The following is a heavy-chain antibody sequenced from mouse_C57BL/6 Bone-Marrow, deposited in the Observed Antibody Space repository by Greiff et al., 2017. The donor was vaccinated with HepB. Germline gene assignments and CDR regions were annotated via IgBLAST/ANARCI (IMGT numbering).Heavy chain of an antibody. CDR1: GFSLTSYG. Sequence: VKLQQSGPGLVQPSQSLSITCTVSGFSLTSYGVHWVRQSPGKGLEWLGVIWSGGSTDYNAAFISRLSISKDNSKSQVFFKMNSLQADDTAIYYCARTRTLTGTWYFDVWGTGTTVTVSS. V-gene: IGHV2-2*01. CDR2: IWSGGST. CDR3: ARTRTLTGTWYFDV. J-gene: IGHJ1*03. D-gene: IGHD4-1*01.